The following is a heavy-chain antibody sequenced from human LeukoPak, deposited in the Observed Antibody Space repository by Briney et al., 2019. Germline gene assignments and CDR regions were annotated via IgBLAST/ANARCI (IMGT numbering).Heavy chain of an antibody. CDR2: IYPGDSDT. V-gene: IGHV5-51*01. J-gene: IGHJ6*03. CDR1: GYSFSNYW. CDR3: ARITMVRGVIINHYMDV. D-gene: IGHD3-10*01. Sequence: GESLKISCKGFGYSFSNYWIGWVRQMPGKGLEWMGIIYPGDSDTRYSPSFQGQVTISAVKSISTAYLQWSSLKASGTAMYYCARITMVRGVIINHYMDVWGKGTTVTVSS.